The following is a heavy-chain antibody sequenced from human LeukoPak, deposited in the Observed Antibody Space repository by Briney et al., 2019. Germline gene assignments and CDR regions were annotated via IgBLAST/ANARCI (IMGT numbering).Heavy chain of an antibody. CDR3: ASPAFHYAR. CDR2: INTDGSST. J-gene: IGHJ4*02. D-gene: IGHD3-16*01. CDR1: GFTFSSYW. Sequence: GGSLRLSCAASGFTFSSYWMHWVRQAPGKGLVWVSRINTDGSSTSHADSVKGRFTISRDNAKNTLYLQMNSLRAEDTAVYYCASPAFHYARRGQGTLVTVSS. V-gene: IGHV3-74*01.